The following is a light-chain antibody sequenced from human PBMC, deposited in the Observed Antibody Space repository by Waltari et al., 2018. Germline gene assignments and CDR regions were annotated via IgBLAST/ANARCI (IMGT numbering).Light chain of an antibody. Sequence: SYELTHPPSVSVSPGQTARITCPGDALSAHYAYWYQWKPGQAPVVLIYKDSERPSGIPERFSGSSSGTTVTLIISGVQAEDEADYYCQSADSSDTVFGGGTKLTVL. CDR2: KDS. V-gene: IGLV3-25*03. CDR3: QSADSSDTV. J-gene: IGLJ2*01. CDR1: ALSAHY.